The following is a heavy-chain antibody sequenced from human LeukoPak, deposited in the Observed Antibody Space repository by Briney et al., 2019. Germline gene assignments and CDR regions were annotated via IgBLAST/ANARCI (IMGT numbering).Heavy chain of an antibody. J-gene: IGHJ5*02. V-gene: IGHV4-31*03. CDR1: GVAISRGVDY. D-gene: IGHD2-15*01. Sequence: SETPSLTCTVSGVAISRGVDYWSWIRQHPEKGLEWIGYIYHSGSTDYNPSLQSRVTISVDMSQNPISLKLPSVTDADTAVYYCARSRGYCSGGTCYSWWFDPWGQGILVTVSS. CDR3: ARSRGYCSGGTCYSWWFDP. CDR2: IYHSGST.